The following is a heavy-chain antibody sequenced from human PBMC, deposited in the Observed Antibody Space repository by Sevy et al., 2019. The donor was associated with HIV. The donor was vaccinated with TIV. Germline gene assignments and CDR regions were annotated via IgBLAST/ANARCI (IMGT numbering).Heavy chain of an antibody. Sequence: GSLRLSCAASGFTFNDYAMSWVRQAPGRGLEWVSTISGRGDTTNFADSVKGRFTISRDNSKNTLYLQMNSLRAEDSAVYYCAKDHYTAVTIFGVITPWYYGMDVRGQGTTVTVSS. V-gene: IGHV3-23*01. D-gene: IGHD3-3*01. CDR2: ISGRGDTT. J-gene: IGHJ6*02. CDR3: AKDHYTAVTIFGVITPWYYGMDV. CDR1: GFTFNDYA.